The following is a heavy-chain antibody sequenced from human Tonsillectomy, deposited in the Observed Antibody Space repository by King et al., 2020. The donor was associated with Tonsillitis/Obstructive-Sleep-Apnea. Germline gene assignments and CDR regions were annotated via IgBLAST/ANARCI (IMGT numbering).Heavy chain of an antibody. CDR2: IKQDGSEK. V-gene: IGHV3-7*04. CDR3: ARVVKRYSGIYQGVESFDF. D-gene: IGHD1-26*01. CDR1: GFTFSNYW. Sequence: VQLVESGGGLVQPGGSLRLSCAASGFTFSNYWMTWVRQAPGKGLEWVANIKQDGSEKYYVDSVKGRFSISRDNAKKSLYLQMNSLRADDTAVFYCARVVKRYSGIYQGVESFDFWCQGTLVTVSS. J-gene: IGHJ4*02.